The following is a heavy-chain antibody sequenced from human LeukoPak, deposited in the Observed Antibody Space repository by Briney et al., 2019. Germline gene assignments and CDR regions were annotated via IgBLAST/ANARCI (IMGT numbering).Heavy chain of an antibody. CDR2: IYYSGST. D-gene: IGHD3-10*01. CDR1: GGSISSYY. V-gene: IGHV4-59*12. J-gene: IGHJ5*02. CDR3: ARPLYHYGSGSYGNWFDP. Sequence: PSETLSLTCTVSGGSISSYYWSWIRQPPGKGLEWIGYIYYSGSTNYNPSLKSRVTISVDTSKNQFSLKLSSVTAADTAVYYCARPLYHYGSGSYGNWFDPWGQGTLVTVSS.